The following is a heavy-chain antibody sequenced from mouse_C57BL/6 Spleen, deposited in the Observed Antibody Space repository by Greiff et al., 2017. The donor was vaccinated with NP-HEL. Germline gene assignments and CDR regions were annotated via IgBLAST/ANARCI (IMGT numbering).Heavy chain of an antibody. V-gene: IGHV1-63*01. CDR2: LYPGGGYT. J-gene: IGHJ4*01. Sequence: QVQLKQSGAELVRHGTSVKMSCKASGYTFTNYWIGWAKQRPGHGLEWIGDLYPGGGYTNYNEKFKGKATLTADKSSSTAYMQFSSLTSEDSVNYYCARIYYGYEEYAMDYWDQGTSVTVSS. CDR1: GYTFTNYW. D-gene: IGHD2-2*01. CDR3: ARIYYGYEEYAMDY.